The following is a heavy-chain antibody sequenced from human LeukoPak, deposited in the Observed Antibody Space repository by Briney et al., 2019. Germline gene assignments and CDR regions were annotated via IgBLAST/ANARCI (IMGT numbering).Heavy chain of an antibody. CDR3: AREVGGGASGQ. D-gene: IGHD3-16*01. Sequence: GESLRLSCAASGFTVSSNHMSWVRQVPGKGLEWVSVIYSDGTISYADSVKGRFTISRDNSENTLYLQMNSLRVEDTAVYYCAREVGGGASGQWGQSTLHTVSS. CDR1: GFTVSSNH. V-gene: IGHV3-66*01. J-gene: IGHJ1*01. CDR2: IYSDGTI.